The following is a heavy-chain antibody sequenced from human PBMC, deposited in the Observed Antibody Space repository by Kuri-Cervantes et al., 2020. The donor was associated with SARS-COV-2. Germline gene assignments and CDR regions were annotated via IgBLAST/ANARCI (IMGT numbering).Heavy chain of an antibody. Sequence: ASVKVSCKASGYTFTGYYMHWVRQAPGQGLEWMGRINPNSGGTNYAHKFKDRVTMTRDTSISTAYMELSRLRSDDTAVYYCSQLQFGDYSDSSGYPDAFDIWGQGTMVTVSS. J-gene: IGHJ3*02. D-gene: IGHD3-22*01. V-gene: IGHV1-2*06. CDR3: SQLQFGDYSDSSGYPDAFDI. CDR2: INPNSGGT. CDR1: GYTFTGYY.